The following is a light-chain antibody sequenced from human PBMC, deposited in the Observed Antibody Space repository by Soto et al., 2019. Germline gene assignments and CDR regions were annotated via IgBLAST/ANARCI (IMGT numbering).Light chain of an antibody. CDR3: QQSYSTPPWT. CDR2: SAS. CDR1: QNIRNY. J-gene: IGKJ1*01. Sequence: DIPMTQSPSSLSASVGDRVTITCRASQNIRNYLNWYQQKPGKAPNLLIHSASTLRSGVPSRFSGSGSGTDFSLTISSLQPEDFASYHCQQSYSTPPWTFGQGTKVEIK. V-gene: IGKV1-39*01.